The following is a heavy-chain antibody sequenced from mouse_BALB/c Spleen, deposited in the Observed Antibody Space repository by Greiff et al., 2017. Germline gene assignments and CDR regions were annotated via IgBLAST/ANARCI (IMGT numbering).Heavy chain of an antibody. J-gene: IGHJ4*01. Sequence: QVHVKQSGPGLVQPSQSLSITCTVSGFSLTSYGVHWVRQSPGKGLEWLGVIWSGGSTDYNAAFISRLSISKDNSKSQVFFKMNSLQANDTAIYYCARITTVVGAMDYWGQGTSVTVSS. CDR3: ARITTVVGAMDY. D-gene: IGHD1-1*01. CDR2: IWSGGST. V-gene: IGHV2-2*02. CDR1: GFSLTSYG.